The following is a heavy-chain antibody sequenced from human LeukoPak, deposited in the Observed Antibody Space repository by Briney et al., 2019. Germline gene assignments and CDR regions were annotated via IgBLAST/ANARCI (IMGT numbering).Heavy chain of an antibody. J-gene: IGHJ4*02. V-gene: IGHV4-34*01. D-gene: IGHD3-9*01. CDR3: AGARYYDILTGYYKPYYFDY. CDR1: GGSFSGYY. Sequence: SETLSLTCAVYGGSFSGYYWSWIRQPPGKGLEWIGEINHSGSTNYNPSLKSRVTISVDTSKNQFSLKLSSVTAADTAVYYCAGARYYDILTGYYKPYYFDYWGQGTLVTVSS. CDR2: INHSGST.